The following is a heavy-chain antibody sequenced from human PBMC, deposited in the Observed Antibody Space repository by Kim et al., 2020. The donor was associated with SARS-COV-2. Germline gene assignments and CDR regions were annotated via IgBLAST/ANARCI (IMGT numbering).Heavy chain of an antibody. CDR1: GFTFSSYG. CDR3: AKGGVSSSWYGASYYYYSGMGV. Sequence: EGSLRLSCAASGFTFSSYGMHWVRQAPGKGLEWVAVISYDGSNKYYADSVKGRFTISRDNSKNTLYLQMNSLRAEDTAVYYCAKGGVSSSWYGASYYYYSGMGVWGQGNTVTFSS. CDR2: ISYDGSNK. D-gene: IGHD6-13*01. V-gene: IGHV3-30*18. J-gene: IGHJ6*02.